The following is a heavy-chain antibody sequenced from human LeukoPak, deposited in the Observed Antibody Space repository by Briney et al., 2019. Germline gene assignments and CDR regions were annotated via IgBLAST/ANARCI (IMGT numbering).Heavy chain of an antibody. CDR1: GGSISSYY. V-gene: IGHV4-59*01. CDR3: ARAGLWRAAPFDY. Sequence: SETLSLTCTVSGGSISSYYWSWIRQPPGKGLEWIGYIYYSGSTNYNPSLKSRVTISVDTSKNQFSLKLSSVTAADTAVYYCARAGLWRAAPFDYWGQGTLVTVSS. J-gene: IGHJ4*02. CDR2: IYYSGST. D-gene: IGHD3-3*01.